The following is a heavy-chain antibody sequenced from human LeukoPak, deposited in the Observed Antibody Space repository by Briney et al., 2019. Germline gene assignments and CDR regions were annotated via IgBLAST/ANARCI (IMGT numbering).Heavy chain of an antibody. D-gene: IGHD3-9*01. CDR1: EYTFTGYY. V-gene: IGHV1-2*02. CDR3: ARDHYDILTGYRYYYYYYMDV. CDR2: INPNSGGT. J-gene: IGHJ6*03. Sequence: ASVKVSCKTSEYTFTGYYMHWVRQAPGQGLEWMGWINPNSGGTNYAQKFQGRVTMTRDTSISTAYMELSRLRSDDTAVYYCARDHYDILTGYRYYYYYYMDVWGKGTTVTVSS.